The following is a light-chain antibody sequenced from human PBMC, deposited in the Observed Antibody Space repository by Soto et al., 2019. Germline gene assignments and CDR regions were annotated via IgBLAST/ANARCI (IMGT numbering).Light chain of an antibody. V-gene: IGLV1-47*02. J-gene: IGLJ1*01. Sequence: QTVVSQPPSASGTPGQRVTISCSGSSSNIGRNYIYWYQQLPGTAPKLHIYGNTQRPSGVPDRFSGSKSGTSVSLAISGLRSEDEADYYCAAWDDSLRGYVFGTGTKVTVL. CDR1: SSNIGRNY. CDR3: AAWDDSLRGYV. CDR2: GNT.